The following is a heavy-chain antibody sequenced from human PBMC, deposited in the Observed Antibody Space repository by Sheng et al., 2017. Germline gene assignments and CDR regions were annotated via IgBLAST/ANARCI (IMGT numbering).Heavy chain of an antibody. J-gene: IGHJ5*02. V-gene: IGHV4-4*07. D-gene: IGHD3-10*01. CDR2: IYTSGST. Sequence: QVQLQESGPGLVKPSETLSLTCTVSGGSISSYYWSWIRQPAGKGLEWIGRIYTSGSTNYNPSLKSRVTMSVDTSKNQFSLKLSSVTAADTAVYYCARDGRYYGSELYWFDPVGPGNPGHRLL. CDR1: GGSISSYY. CDR3: ARDGRYYGSELYWFDP.